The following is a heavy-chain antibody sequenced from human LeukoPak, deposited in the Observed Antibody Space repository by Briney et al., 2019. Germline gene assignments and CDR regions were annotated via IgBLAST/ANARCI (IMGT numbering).Heavy chain of an antibody. CDR1: GYTFTNYD. CDR2: MNPNSGNT. V-gene: IGHV1-8*02. CDR3: ARDYTGHIVVVTAGYFDY. D-gene: IGHD2-21*02. J-gene: IGHJ4*02. Sequence: GASVKVSCKASGYTFTNYDINWVRQATGQGLEWMGWMNPNSGNTGYARKFQGRVTMTRNTSISTAYMELSSLRSEDTAVYYCARDYTGHIVVVTAGYFDYWGQGTLVTVSS.